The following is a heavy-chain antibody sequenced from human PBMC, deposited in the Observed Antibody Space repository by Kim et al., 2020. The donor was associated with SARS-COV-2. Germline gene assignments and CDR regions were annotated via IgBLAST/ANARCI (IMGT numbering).Heavy chain of an antibody. D-gene: IGHD6-25*01. V-gene: IGHV3-30*18. CDR1: GFTFSTSG. Sequence: GGSLRLSCTASGFTFSTSGMHWVRQAPGKGLHWVAIISADGSNNFYGESVKGRFTISRDNSKNTLYLLMENLTPADTAVYYCAKDPSTDPFSAYWARNW. J-gene: IGHJ5*01. CDR3: AKDPSTDPFSAYWARNW. CDR2: ISADGSNN.